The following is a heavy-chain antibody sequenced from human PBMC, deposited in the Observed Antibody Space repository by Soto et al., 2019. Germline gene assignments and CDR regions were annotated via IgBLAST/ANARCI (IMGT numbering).Heavy chain of an antibody. CDR3: AKESSSSSLSPIAQFDC. CDR2: ISGGGGTT. D-gene: IGHD6-13*01. V-gene: IGHV3-23*01. CDR1: GFSFRSYV. J-gene: IGHJ4*02. Sequence: GSLRLSCAASGFSFRSYVMSWVRQAPGKGLEWVSGISGGGGTTYYADSVKGRFTISRDNSKNTLYLQMRSLRAEDAALYYCAKESSSSSLSPIAQFDCWGQGTLVTVSS.